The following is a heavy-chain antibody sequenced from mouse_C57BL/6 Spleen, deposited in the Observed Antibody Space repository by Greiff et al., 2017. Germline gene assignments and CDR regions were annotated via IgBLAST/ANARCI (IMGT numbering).Heavy chain of an antibody. CDR3: ARERSSQAWFAY. Sequence: EVQGVESGGGLVKPGGSLKLSCAASGFTFSSYAMSWVRQTPEKRLEWVATISDGGSYTYYPDNVKGRFTISRDNAKNNLYLHRSHLKSEDTAMYYCARERSSQAWFAYWGQGTLVTVSA. J-gene: IGHJ3*01. CDR2: ISDGGSYT. V-gene: IGHV5-4*01. CDR1: GFTFSSYA. D-gene: IGHD1-1*01.